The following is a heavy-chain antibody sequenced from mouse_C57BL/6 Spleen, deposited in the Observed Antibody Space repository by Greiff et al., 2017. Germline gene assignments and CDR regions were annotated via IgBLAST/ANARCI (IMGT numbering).Heavy chain of an antibody. CDR2: ISGGGGNT. V-gene: IGHV5-9*01. J-gene: IGHJ2*01. CDR1: GFTFSSYT. CDR3: ARRSNYEDY. D-gene: IGHD2-5*01. Sequence: EVHLVESGGGLVKPGGSLKLSCAASGFTFSSYTMSWVRQTPEKRLEWVATISGGGGNTYYPDSVKGRFTISRDNAKNTLYLQMSSLRSEDAALYYCARRSNYEDYWGQGTTLTGSS.